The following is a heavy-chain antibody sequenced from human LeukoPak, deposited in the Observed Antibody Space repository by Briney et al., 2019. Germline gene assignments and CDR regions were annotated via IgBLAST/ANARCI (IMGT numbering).Heavy chain of an antibody. V-gene: IGHV4-59*08. Sequence: SETLSLTCTVSGGSISSYYWSWIRQPPGKGLKWIGYIYYSGSTSYSPSLRSRVTISVDTSKNQFSLKLSSVTAADSAVYYCARGRRQAYCSSTSCYVAYYYYMDVWGKGTTVTISS. J-gene: IGHJ6*03. D-gene: IGHD2-2*01. CDR1: GGSISSYY. CDR3: ARGRRQAYCSSTSCYVAYYYYMDV. CDR2: IYYSGST.